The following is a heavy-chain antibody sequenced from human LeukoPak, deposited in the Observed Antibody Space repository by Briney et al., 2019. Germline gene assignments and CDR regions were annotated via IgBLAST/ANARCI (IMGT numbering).Heavy chain of an antibody. Sequence: PSETLSLTCTVSGGSISSYFWSWIRQPAGKGLEWIGRIYSSGSTNYNPSLTSRVTMSVDTSKNQISLKVNSVTAADTAVYYCAKESYISFYLFDCWGQGTLVTVSS. D-gene: IGHD3-3*02. CDR3: AKESYISFYLFDC. J-gene: IGHJ4*02. CDR1: GGSISSYF. V-gene: IGHV4-4*07. CDR2: IYSSGST.